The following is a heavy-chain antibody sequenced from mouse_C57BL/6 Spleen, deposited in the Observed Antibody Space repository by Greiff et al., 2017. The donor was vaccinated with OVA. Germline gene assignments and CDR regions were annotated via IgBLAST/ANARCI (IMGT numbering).Heavy chain of an antibody. Sequence: QVQLQQPGAELVKPGASVKLSCKASGYTFTSYWMQWVKQRPGQGLEWIGEIDPSDSYTNYNQKFMGKATLTVDTSSSTAYMQLSSLTSEDSAVYYCARHSYAMDYWGQGTSVTVSS. V-gene: IGHV1-50*01. D-gene: IGHD3-1*01. CDR2: IDPSDSYT. CDR3: ARHSYAMDY. J-gene: IGHJ4*01. CDR1: GYTFTSYW.